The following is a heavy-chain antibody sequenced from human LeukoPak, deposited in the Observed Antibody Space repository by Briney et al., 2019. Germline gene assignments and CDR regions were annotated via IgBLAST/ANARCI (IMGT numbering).Heavy chain of an antibody. CDR1: GGSISSSSYY. CDR3: ARPTRVGAVAGSDNWFDP. CDR2: IHYSGST. J-gene: IGHJ5*02. V-gene: IGHV4-39*01. D-gene: IGHD6-19*01. Sequence: SETLSLTCTVSGGSISSSSYYWGWIRQPPGKGLEWIGSIHYSGSTYYNPSLKSRVTISVDTSKNQFSLKLSSVTAADTAVYYCARPTRVGAVAGSDNWFDPWGQGTLVTVSS.